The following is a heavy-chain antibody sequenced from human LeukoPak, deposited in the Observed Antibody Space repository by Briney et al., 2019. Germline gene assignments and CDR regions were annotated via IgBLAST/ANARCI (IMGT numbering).Heavy chain of an antibody. CDR1: GFSFSASW. J-gene: IGHJ3*02. CDR3: ARDPLNGALDI. CDR2: MSPDGSAI. Sequence: GGSLRLSCTASGFSFSASWVSWVRQLPGKGLEWLADMSPDGSAIGYVDSVKGRFTVSRDNAKNSLYLQMDGLRAEDTAVYYCARDPLNGALDIWGQGTLVTVSS. V-gene: IGHV3-7*01.